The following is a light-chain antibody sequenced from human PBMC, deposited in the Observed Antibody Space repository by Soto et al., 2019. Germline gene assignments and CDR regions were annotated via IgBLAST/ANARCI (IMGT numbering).Light chain of an antibody. J-gene: IGLJ2*01. CDR3: QSYDSSLSGVV. V-gene: IGLV1-40*01. CDR1: SSNIGEGYD. CDR2: GNT. Sequence: QPVLTQPPSVSGAPGQRVTVSCTGSSSNIGEGYDVHWYQKLPGTAPKLLIYGNTNRPSGVPDRFSGSKSGASASLAITGLQAEDEAEYYCQSYDSSLSGVVFGGGTQLTVL.